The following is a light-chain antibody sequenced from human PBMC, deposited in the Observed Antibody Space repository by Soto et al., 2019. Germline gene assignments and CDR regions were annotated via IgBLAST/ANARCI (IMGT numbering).Light chain of an antibody. CDR3: SSYTSSSTLAWV. Sequence: HSVLTQPASVSGSPGQSITISCTGTSSDVGGYNYVSWYQQHPGKAPKLMIYEVSNRPSGVSNRFSGSKSGNTASLTISGLQAEDEADYYCSSYTSSSTLAWVFGGGTKLTVL. CDR1: SSDVGGYNY. J-gene: IGLJ3*02. CDR2: EVS. V-gene: IGLV2-14*01.